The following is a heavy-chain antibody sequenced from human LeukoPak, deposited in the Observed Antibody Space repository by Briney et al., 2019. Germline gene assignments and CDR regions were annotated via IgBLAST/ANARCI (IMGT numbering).Heavy chain of an antibody. Sequence: GGSLRLSCAASGFTFSGSAMHWVRQASGKGLEWVGRIRSKANSYATAYAASVKGRFTISRDDSKNTAYLQMISLKTEDTAVYYCTEDADYYASGSYDYYMDVWGKGTTVTVSS. D-gene: IGHD3-10*01. J-gene: IGHJ6*03. CDR3: TEDADYYASGSYDYYMDV. V-gene: IGHV3-73*01. CDR1: GFTFSGSA. CDR2: IRSKANSYAT.